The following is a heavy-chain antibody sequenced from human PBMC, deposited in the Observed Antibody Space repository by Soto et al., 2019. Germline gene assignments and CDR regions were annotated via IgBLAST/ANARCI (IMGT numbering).Heavy chain of an antibody. CDR2: ISGRGGST. D-gene: IGHD2-2*01. CDR1: GITFSSYA. Sequence: EVQLLESVGGLVQPGGSLRLSCAASGITFSSYAMSRVRQAPGKGLELVSAISGRGGSTDYAESVKGRFTISRDNSKNTLYLEMNSLRVDDTAVYYCANHQKACLRTSTSCLGWFDPWGQGTLVTVSS. CDR3: ANHQKACLRTSTSCLGWFDP. V-gene: IGHV3-23*01. J-gene: IGHJ5*02.